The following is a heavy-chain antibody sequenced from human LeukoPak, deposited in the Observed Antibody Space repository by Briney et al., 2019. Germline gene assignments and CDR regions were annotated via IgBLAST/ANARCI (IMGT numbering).Heavy chain of an antibody. CDR1: GFTFSSYA. CDR3: AKDKWTFCISSTCYGRIGNS. D-gene: IGHD2-2*01. Sequence: GGSLRLSCAASGFTFSSYAMHRVRQAPGKGLEWVAVISYDGGNGYYRDSVKGRFTISRDNSKNTLYLQMNSLNADDTAIYYCAKDKWTFCISSTCYGRIGNSWGQGTPVTVSS. V-gene: IGHV3-30*04. J-gene: IGHJ4*02. CDR2: ISYDGGNG.